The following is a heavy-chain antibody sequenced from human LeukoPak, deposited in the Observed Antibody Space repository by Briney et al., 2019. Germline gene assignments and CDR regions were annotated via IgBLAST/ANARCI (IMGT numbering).Heavy chain of an antibody. V-gene: IGHV4-59*01. CDR1: GGSISSYY. Sequence: PSETLSLTCTVSGGSISSYYWSWIRQPPGKGLEWIGYIYYSGSTNYNPSLKSRVTISVDTSKNQFSLKLSSVTAADTAVYYCGRDRVQFNYWGQGTLVTVSS. D-gene: IGHD1-1*01. J-gene: IGHJ4*02. CDR2: IYYSGST. CDR3: GRDRVQFNY.